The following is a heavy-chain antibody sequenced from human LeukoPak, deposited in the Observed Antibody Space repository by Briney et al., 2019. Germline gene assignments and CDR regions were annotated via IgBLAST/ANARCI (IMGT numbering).Heavy chain of an antibody. Sequence: SETLSLTCTVSGGSISSYYWSWIRQPPGKGLEWIGYIYYSGSTNYNPSLKSRVTISLDTSKNQFSLKLSSVTAADTAVYYCARLRVPASGYYIDYWGQGTLVTVSS. V-gene: IGHV4-59*01. CDR3: ARLRVPASGYYIDY. D-gene: IGHD2-2*01. J-gene: IGHJ4*02. CDR1: GGSISSYY. CDR2: IYYSGST.